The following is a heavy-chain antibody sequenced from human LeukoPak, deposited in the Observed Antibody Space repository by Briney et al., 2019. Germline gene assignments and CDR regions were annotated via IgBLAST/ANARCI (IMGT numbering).Heavy chain of an antibody. J-gene: IGHJ6*04. D-gene: IGHD4-11*01. Sequence: PGGSLRLSCAASGFTFSNAWMSWVRQAPGKGLEWVGRIKSKTDGGTTDYAAPVKGRFTISRDDSKNTLYLQMNSLKTEDTAVYYCTTMTTVTILLSDVWGKGTTVTVSS. V-gene: IGHV3-15*01. CDR1: GFTFSNAW. CDR2: IKSKTDGGTT. CDR3: TTMTTVTILLSDV.